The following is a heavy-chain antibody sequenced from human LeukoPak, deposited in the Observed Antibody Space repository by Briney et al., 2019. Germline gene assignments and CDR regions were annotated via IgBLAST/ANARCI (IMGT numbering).Heavy chain of an antibody. J-gene: IGHJ4*02. D-gene: IGHD3-10*01. Sequence: GTSLRLSCAASGFTFSGYAMHWVRQAPGKGLEWLAVISYDGTNKYSADSVKGRFTISRDNSKNTLYLQMNSLRAEDTAVYYCARLTGFSGFDYWGQGTLVTVSS. CDR1: GFTFSGYA. V-gene: IGHV3-30*01. CDR2: ISYDGTNK. CDR3: ARLTGFSGFDY.